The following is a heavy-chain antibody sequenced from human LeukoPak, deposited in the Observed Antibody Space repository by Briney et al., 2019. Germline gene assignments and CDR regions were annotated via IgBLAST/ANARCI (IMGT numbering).Heavy chain of an antibody. J-gene: IGHJ4*02. CDR3: ARESSYYYDSSGYYPFDY. D-gene: IGHD3-22*01. Sequence: PSETLSLTCAVYGGSFSGYYWSWIRQPPGKGLEWIGEINHSGSTNYNPSLKSRVTISVDTSKNQFSLKLSSVTAADTAVYYCARESSYYYDSSGYYPFDYWGQGTLVTVSS. CDR2: INHSGST. CDR1: GGSFSGYY. V-gene: IGHV4-34*01.